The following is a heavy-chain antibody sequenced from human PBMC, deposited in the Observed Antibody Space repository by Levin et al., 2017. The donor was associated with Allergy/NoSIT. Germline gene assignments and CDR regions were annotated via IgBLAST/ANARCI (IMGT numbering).Heavy chain of an antibody. CDR1: GGSISSGGYY. CDR3: ARESWTMFDYGMDV. D-gene: IGHD3-3*01. Sequence: SQTLSLTCTVSGGSISSGGYYWSWIRQHPGKGLEWIGYIYYSGSTYYNPSLKSRVTISVDTSKNQFSLKLSSVTAADTAVYYCARESWTMFDYGMDVWGQGTTVTVSS. J-gene: IGHJ6*02. V-gene: IGHV4-31*03. CDR2: IYYSGST.